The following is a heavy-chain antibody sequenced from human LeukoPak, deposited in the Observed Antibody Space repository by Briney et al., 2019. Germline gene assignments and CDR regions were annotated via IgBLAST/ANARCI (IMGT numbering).Heavy chain of an antibody. V-gene: IGHV4-4*07. D-gene: IGHD3-22*01. CDR2: INTSGIN. CDR1: SGSISSYF. J-gene: IGHJ4*02. CDR3: ARDAHYYDSSDYYPPYYFDS. Sequence: PSETLSLTCTVSSGSISSYFWSWIQQAAGKGLEWVGRINTSGINNYNPSLKSRVTMSVDTSKNQISLKVTSVTAADTAVYYCARDAHYYDSSDYYPPYYFDSWGQGTLVTVSS.